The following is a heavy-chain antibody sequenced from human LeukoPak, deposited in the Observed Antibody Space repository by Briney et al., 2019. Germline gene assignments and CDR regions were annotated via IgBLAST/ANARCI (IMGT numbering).Heavy chain of an antibody. CDR1: GGSISSSSYY. CDR2: IYYSGST. J-gene: IGHJ3*02. CDR3: ARRRSSQTTVVTPYAFDI. D-gene: IGHD4-23*01. V-gene: IGHV4-39*01. Sequence: SETLSLTCTVSGGSISSSSYYWGWIRQPPGKGLEWIGSIYYSGSTYYNPSLKSRVTISVDTSKNQFSLKLSSVTAADTAVYYCARRRSSQTTVVTPYAFDIWGQGTMVTVSS.